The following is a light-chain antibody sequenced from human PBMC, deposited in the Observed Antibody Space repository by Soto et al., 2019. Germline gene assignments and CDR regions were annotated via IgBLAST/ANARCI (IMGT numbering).Light chain of an antibody. V-gene: IGKV3-11*01. Sequence: EIVLTQSPATLSLSPGERATLSCRASQSVSSYLAWYQQKPGQAPRLLIYDASNMATGIPARFSGSGSGTDFPLTISSLEPEDCAVYYCQQRSNWPLTFGGGTKVEIK. CDR1: QSVSSY. CDR3: QQRSNWPLT. CDR2: DAS. J-gene: IGKJ4*01.